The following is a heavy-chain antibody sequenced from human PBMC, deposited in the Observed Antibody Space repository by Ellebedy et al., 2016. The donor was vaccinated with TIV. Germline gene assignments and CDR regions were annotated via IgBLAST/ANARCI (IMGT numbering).Heavy chain of an antibody. CDR2: INPNSGGT. V-gene: IGHV1-2*02. J-gene: IGHJ6*02. CDR3: ARGVTASYYYYYGMDV. CDR1: GYTFTGYY. Sequence: ASVKVSCKASGYTFTGYYMHWVRQATGQGLEWMGWINPNSGGTNYAQKFQGRVTLTRDTSISTAYMELSRLRSDDTAVYYCARGVTASYYYYYGMDVWGQGTTVTVSS. D-gene: IGHD2-21*02.